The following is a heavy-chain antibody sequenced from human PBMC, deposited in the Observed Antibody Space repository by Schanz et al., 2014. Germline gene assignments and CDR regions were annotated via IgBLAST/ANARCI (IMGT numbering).Heavy chain of an antibody. J-gene: IGHJ6*02. CDR2: VSPSSGET. D-gene: IGHD6-19*01. V-gene: IGHV1-2*05. CDR3: ARENTAVAGMPRVMDV. CDR1: GYRFIGYY. Sequence: QVLLVQSGAEVKKPGASVKVSCKASGYRFIGYYVHWVRQAPGQGLEWMGRVSPSSGETNYEQMFKGRVTMTTDTSISTAYMELSRLTSDDTDVFFCARENTAVAGMPRVMDVWGQGTTVTVTS.